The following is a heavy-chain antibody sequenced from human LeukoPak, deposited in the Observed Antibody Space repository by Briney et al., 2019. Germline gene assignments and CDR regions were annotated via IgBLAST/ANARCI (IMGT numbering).Heavy chain of an antibody. CDR3: ARHTGYCSSTSCPGPDFDY. V-gene: IGHV3-21*01. CDR2: ISSSSSYI. Sequence: PGGSLRLSCAASGFTFSSYSMNWVRQTPGKGLEWVSSISSSSSYIYYADSVKGRFTISRDNAKNSLYLQMNSLRAEDTAVYYCARHTGYCSSTSCPGPDFDYWGQGTLVTVSS. CDR1: GFTFSSYS. D-gene: IGHD2-2*01. J-gene: IGHJ4*02.